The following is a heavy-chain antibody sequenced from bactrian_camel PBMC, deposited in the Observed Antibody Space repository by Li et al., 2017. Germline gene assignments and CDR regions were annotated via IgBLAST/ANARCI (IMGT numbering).Heavy chain of an antibody. CDR3: AAARTLTDWARRPAY. V-gene: IGHV3S40*01. Sequence: VQLVESGGGSVQAGGSLRLSCVASGYTASTKCVGWFRQAPGKEREGVAAVCRGTGGLYYSDSVKGRFGISQDNAKNTVTVYLQMNSLKPEDTAVYYCAAARTLTDWARRPAYWGQGTQVTVS. CDR2: VCRGTGGL. CDR1: GYTASTKC. D-gene: IGHD5*01. J-gene: IGHJ4*01.